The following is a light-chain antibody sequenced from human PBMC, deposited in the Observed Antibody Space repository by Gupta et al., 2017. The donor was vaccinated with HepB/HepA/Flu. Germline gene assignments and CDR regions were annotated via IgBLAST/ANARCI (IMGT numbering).Light chain of an antibody. CDR2: ESS. V-gene: IGKV1-5*03. CDR1: QHISTF. J-gene: IGKJ4*01. CDR3: QQDHLFPIT. Sequence: DIQMTQSPATLSASVGDRVTISCQASQHISTFLAWYQQKPGKAPNLLISESSSVESGGPSRFNDSGSGTEFTLTINTRQPEDFANYYCQQDHLFPITFGGGTKVEF.